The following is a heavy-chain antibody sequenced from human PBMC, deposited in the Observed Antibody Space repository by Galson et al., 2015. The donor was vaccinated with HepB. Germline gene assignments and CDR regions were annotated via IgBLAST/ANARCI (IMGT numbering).Heavy chain of an antibody. CDR1: GGTFSTYS. Sequence: SVKVSCKASGGTFSTYSISWVRQAPGQGLEWVGGVVPIFGASNYAQQLRGRVTIAADESTGTAYLDLRSLRAEDSAVYFCAKCGLRGYDDPLYFCDSWGQGTQVTVSS. J-gene: IGHJ4*02. CDR3: AKCGLRGYDDPLYFCDS. V-gene: IGHV1-69*13. D-gene: IGHD3-10*01. CDR2: VVPIFGAS.